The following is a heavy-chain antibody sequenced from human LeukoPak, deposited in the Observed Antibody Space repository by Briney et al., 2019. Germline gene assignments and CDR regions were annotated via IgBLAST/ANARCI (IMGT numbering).Heavy chain of an antibody. D-gene: IGHD3-10*01. J-gene: IGHJ2*01. V-gene: IGHV5-51*07. CDR2: IYPDDSDT. CDR1: GYTFTSYW. Sequence: AGESLKISCQASGYTFTSYWIGWVQQMPGKGLECMGIIYPDDSDTTYSPSFQGQVTISADKSFSTAYLQWSSLKASDTAIYYCARLGGDTYYFGSASYPNWYFDLWGRGTLVTVSS. CDR3: ARLGGDTYYFGSASYPNWYFDL.